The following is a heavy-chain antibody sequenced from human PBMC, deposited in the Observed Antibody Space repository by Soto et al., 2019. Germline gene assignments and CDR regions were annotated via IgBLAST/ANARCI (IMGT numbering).Heavy chain of an antibody. J-gene: IGHJ4*02. CDR2: ISYDGSNK. V-gene: IGHV3-30-3*01. CDR3: ARERDSSSSLFDY. Sequence: QMQLVESGGGVVQPGRSLRLSCAASGFTFRNYAMHWVRQAPGKGLEWVAGISYDGSNKYYADSVKGQFTISRDNSKNTLYLDMNSRRAEATAVYYCARERDSSSSLFDYWGKGTLVTVSS. CDR1: GFTFRNYA. D-gene: IGHD6-6*01.